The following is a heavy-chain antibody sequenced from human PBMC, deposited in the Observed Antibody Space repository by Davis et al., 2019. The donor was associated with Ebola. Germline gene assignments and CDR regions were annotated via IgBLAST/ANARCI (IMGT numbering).Heavy chain of an antibody. D-gene: IGHD5-24*01. J-gene: IGHJ4*02. Sequence: PGGSLRLSCAASGFSFSDYYMSWIRQAPGKGLEWVSYISISSGFTNYADSVKGRFTISRDNAKNSLYLQMNSLRAEDTAVYYCARGPRKMATTNFDHWGQGSLVIVSS. CDR1: GFSFSDYY. V-gene: IGHV3-11*06. CDR2: ISISSGFT. CDR3: ARGPRKMATTNFDH.